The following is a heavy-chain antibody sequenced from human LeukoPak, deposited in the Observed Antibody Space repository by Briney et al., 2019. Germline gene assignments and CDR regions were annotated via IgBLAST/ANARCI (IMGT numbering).Heavy chain of an antibody. D-gene: IGHD5-12*01. V-gene: IGHV4-4*07. CDR1: GGSISSYY. CDR3: ARDLRGYDRSWFDP. J-gene: IGHJ5*02. CDR2: IYTSGST. Sequence: PSETLSLTCTVSGGSISSYYWSWIRQPAGKGLEWIGRIYTSGSTNYNPSLESRVTMSVDTSKNQFSLKLSSVTAADTAVYYCARDLRGYDRSWFDPWGQGTLVTVSS.